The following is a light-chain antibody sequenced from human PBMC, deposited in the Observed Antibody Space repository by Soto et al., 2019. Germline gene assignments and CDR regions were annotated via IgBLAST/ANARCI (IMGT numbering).Light chain of an antibody. V-gene: IGKV3-20*01. Sequence: EIVLTQSPGTLSLSPGERATLSCRASQSVSSSYLAWYQQNPGQAPRLLIYGASSRATGIPDRFSGSGSGTDFTLTISRLEPEDFAVYYCHQYATPSWTFGQGTKVEIK. CDR1: QSVSSSY. CDR3: HQYATPSWT. CDR2: GAS. J-gene: IGKJ1*01.